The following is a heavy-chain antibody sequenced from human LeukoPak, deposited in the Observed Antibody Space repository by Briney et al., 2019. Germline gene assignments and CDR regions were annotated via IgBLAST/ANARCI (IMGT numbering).Heavy chain of an antibody. CDR3: ARSSYCGGDCYIRTRGYYYYGMDV. D-gene: IGHD2-21*02. Sequence: GASVKVSCKASGYTFTGYYLHWVRQAPGQGLEWMGRIIPILGIANYAQKFQGRVTITADKSTSTAYMELSSLRSEDTAVYYCARSSYCGGDCYIRTRGYYYYGMDVWGQGTTVTVSS. CDR1: GYTFTGYY. CDR2: IIPILGIA. J-gene: IGHJ6*02. V-gene: IGHV1-69*02.